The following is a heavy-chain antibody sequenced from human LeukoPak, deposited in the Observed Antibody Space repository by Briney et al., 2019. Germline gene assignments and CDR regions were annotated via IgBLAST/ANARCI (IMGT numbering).Heavy chain of an antibody. CDR3: TTGYCSGGSCYSEYYFDY. V-gene: IGHV3-15*01. J-gene: IGHJ4*02. CDR1: GFTFSNAW. Sequence: GGSLRLSCAASGFTFSNAWMSWVRQAPGKGLEWVGRIKSKTDGGTTDYAAPVKGRFTISRDDSKNTLYLQMNSLKTEDTAVYYCTTGYCSGGSCYSEYYFDYWGQGTLVTVSS. D-gene: IGHD2-15*01. CDR2: IKSKTDGGTT.